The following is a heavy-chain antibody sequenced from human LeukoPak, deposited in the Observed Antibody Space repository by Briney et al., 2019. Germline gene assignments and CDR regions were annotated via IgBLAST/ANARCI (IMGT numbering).Heavy chain of an antibody. CDR3: AREFRLWKTFDM. J-gene: IGHJ3*02. Sequence: GGSLRLSCAASGFTFSSYWMNWVRQAPGKGLVWVSHINTDGSTTTYADSVKGRFTIFRDNAKNTLYLQMNSLRAEDTAVYYCAREFRLWKTFDMWGQGTMVTVSS. V-gene: IGHV3-74*01. CDR1: GFTFSSYW. CDR2: INTDGSTT. D-gene: IGHD2-21*01.